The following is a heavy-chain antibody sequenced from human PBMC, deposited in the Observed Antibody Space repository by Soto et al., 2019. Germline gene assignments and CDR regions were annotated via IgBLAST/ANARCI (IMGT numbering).Heavy chain of an antibody. CDR1: GYTFSDYK. V-gene: IGHV1-2*02. D-gene: IGHD2-2*01. CDR3: ARGAMLSAAISTSFDP. J-gene: IGHJ5*02. CDR2: INPKSDVT. Sequence: EASVKVSCKASGYTFSDYKIHWLRQAPGQGLEWMGWINPKSDVTNYAHKFKDRVTMTRDTSTGTVYMDLSRLTFDDTAVYYCARGAMLSAAISTSFDPWGQGTLVTVSS.